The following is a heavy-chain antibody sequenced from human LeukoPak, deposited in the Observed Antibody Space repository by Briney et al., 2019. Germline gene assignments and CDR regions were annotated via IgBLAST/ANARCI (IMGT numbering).Heavy chain of an antibody. V-gene: IGHV4-4*02. CDR2: IYHSGST. CDR3: ARAGGRDGYNYVSDY. J-gene: IGHJ4*02. CDR1: TRSLGTRNW. Sequence: SQTMSPTWAVATRSLGTRNWWCCVRQPPGKRLEWIGEIYHSGSTNYNPTLKSRVTISVDKSKNQFSLELSCVTAADTAVYYCARAGGRDGYNYVSDYWGQGTLVTVSS. D-gene: IGHD5-24*01.